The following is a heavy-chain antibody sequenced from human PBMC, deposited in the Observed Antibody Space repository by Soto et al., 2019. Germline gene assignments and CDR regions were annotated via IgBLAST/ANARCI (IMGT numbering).Heavy chain of an antibody. V-gene: IGHV5-51*01. D-gene: IGHD3-9*01. CDR1: GYSFTSYL. Sequence: GESLKISCKGSGYSFTSYLIGWVRQMPGKGLEWMGIIYPGDSDTRYSPSFQGQVTISADKSISTAYLQWSSLKASDTAMYYCARPLYYDILTGYYIPAFDIWGQGTMVTVSS. J-gene: IGHJ3*02. CDR3: ARPLYYDILTGYYIPAFDI. CDR2: IYPGDSDT.